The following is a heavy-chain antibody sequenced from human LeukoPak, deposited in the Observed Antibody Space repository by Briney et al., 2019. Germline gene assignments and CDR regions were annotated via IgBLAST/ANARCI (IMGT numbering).Heavy chain of an antibody. CDR2: ISSSGSTI. Sequence: GGSLRLSCAASGFTFSDYYMSWIRQAPGKGLEWVSYISSSGSTIYYADSVKGRFTISRDNAKNSLYLQMNSLRAEDTAVYYCARVFAGAAADPLYNYYMDVWGKGTTVTVSS. CDR1: GFTFSDYY. D-gene: IGHD6-13*01. J-gene: IGHJ6*03. V-gene: IGHV3-11*04. CDR3: ARVFAGAAADPLYNYYMDV.